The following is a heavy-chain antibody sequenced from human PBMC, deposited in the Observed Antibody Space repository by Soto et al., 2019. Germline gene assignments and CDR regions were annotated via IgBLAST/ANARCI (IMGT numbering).Heavy chain of an antibody. J-gene: IGHJ4*02. D-gene: IGHD3-22*01. CDR1: GFTVSSNY. Sequence: PGGSLRLSCAASGFTVSSNYMSWVRQAPGKGLEWVSGISWNSGSIGYADSVKGRFTISRDNSKNTLYLQMNSLRAEDTAVYYCAKDYYDSSGYQPLTYWGQGTLVTVSS. CDR3: AKDYYDSSGYQPLTY. V-gene: IGHV3-66*03. CDR2: ISWNSGSI.